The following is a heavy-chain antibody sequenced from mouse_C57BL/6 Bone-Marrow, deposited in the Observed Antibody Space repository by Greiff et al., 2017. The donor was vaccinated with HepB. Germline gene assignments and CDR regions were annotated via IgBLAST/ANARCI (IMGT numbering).Heavy chain of an antibody. Sequence: DVKLVESGGGLVQPGGSLKLSCAASGFTFSDYYMYWVRQTPEKRLEWVAYISNGGGSTYYPDTVKGRFTISRDNAKNTLYLQMSRLKSEDTAMYYCARRGNYYGSSFAYWGQGTLVTVSA. CDR3: ARRGNYYGSSFAY. J-gene: IGHJ3*01. CDR2: ISNGGGST. D-gene: IGHD1-1*01. CDR1: GFTFSDYY. V-gene: IGHV5-12*01.